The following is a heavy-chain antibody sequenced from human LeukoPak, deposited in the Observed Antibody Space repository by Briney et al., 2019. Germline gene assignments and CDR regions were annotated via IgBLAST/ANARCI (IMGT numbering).Heavy chain of an antibody. CDR2: LSGSGGDT. CDR1: GFTFGHNA. V-gene: IGHV3-23*01. Sequence: PGGSLRLSCVASGFTFGHNAMAWVRQAPGKRLEWVSALSGSGGDTFYADSVKGRFTISRDNSKNTLYLQLSSLRPDDTAVYYSYLVDFDYWGQGTLVTVSS. D-gene: IGHD2-2*02. J-gene: IGHJ4*02. CDR3: YLVDFDY.